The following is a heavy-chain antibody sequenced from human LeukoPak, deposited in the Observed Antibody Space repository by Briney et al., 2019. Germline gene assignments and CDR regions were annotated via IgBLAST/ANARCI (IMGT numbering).Heavy chain of an antibody. CDR1: GFTFSSRW. CDR3: TRVGYIDEGIDY. D-gene: IGHD5-24*01. V-gene: IGHV3-74*01. Sequence: PGGSLRLSCVASGFTFSSRWMHWVRHAPGKGLVWVSIINTDGSTTRYADFVEGRFTISRDNAKNSLYLQMNSLRAEDTAIYYCTRVGYIDEGIDYWGQGTLVTVSS. J-gene: IGHJ4*02. CDR2: INTDGSTT.